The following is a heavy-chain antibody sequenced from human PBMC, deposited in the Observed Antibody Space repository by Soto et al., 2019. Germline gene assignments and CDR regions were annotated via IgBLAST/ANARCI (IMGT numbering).Heavy chain of an antibody. V-gene: IGHV1-69*13. J-gene: IGHJ4*02. D-gene: IGHD5-12*01. CDR1: GGTFSSYA. CDR2: IIPIFGTA. Sequence: SVKVSCKASGGTFSSYAISCVRQAPGQGLEWMGGIIPIFGTANYAQKFQGRVTITADESTSTAYMELSSLRSEDTAVYYCATHEERISANMVAHFDYWGQGTLVTVSS. CDR3: ATHEERISANMVAHFDY.